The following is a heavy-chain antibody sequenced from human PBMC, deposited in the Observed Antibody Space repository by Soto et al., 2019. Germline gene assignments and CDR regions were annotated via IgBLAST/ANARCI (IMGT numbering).Heavy chain of an antibody. CDR1: GFTFSKYG. V-gene: IGHV3-30*18. CDR2: ISYDGSSQ. D-gene: IGHD3-10*01. Sequence: QEQLVESGGGDVQPGRSLTLSCAGSGFTFSKYGMHWVRQVPGKGLEWVAAISYDGSSQHLADSVNGRFTISRDNSKNTLYLHMNSLTTEDTALYYCAKDRAWKSGRYYYGMDVWGQGTTVTVSS. J-gene: IGHJ6*02. CDR3: AKDRAWKSGRYYYGMDV.